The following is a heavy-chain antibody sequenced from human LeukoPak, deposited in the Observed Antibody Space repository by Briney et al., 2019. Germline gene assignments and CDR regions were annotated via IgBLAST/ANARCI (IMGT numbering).Heavy chain of an antibody. Sequence: GESLKISCKVSGYSIPSYWITWVRQVPGKGLEWMGRIAPSDSYTNYNPSFEGHVTMSVEKSITTVYLQWSGLKASDTAMYYCVRQPPGVYDTTQNWFDPWGQGTLVTVSS. V-gene: IGHV5-10-1*01. CDR2: IAPSDSYT. D-gene: IGHD3-22*01. J-gene: IGHJ5*02. CDR3: VRQPPGVYDTTQNWFDP. CDR1: GYSIPSYW.